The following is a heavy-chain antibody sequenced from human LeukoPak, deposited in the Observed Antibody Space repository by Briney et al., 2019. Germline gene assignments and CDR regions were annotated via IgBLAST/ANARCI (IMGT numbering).Heavy chain of an antibody. V-gene: IGHV4-34*01. Sequence: SETLSLTCAVYGGSFSGYYWSWIRQPPGKGLEWIGEINHSGSTNYNPSLKSRVTISVDTSKNQFSLKLSSVTAADTAVYYCAAGYNWNPHDAFDIWGQGTMVTVSS. CDR3: AAGYNWNPHDAFDI. J-gene: IGHJ3*02. CDR2: INHSGST. CDR1: GGSFSGYY. D-gene: IGHD1-1*01.